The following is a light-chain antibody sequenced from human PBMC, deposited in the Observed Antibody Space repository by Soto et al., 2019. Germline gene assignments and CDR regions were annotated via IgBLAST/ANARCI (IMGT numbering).Light chain of an antibody. J-gene: IGLJ3*02. V-gene: IGLV8-61*01. CDR1: SGSVSTSHH. CDR3: LLYIGSGIWV. Sequence: QTVVTQEPSLSVSPGGTVTLTCGLSSGSVSTSHHPNWYPQTPGQPPRTLIYSTNSRSSEVPDRLSGSILGNKAALTITGALADDEYDYYCLLYIGSGIWVFGGGTQLTVL. CDR2: STN.